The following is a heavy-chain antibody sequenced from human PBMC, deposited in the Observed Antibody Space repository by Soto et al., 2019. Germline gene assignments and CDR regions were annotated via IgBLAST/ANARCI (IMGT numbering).Heavy chain of an antibody. Sequence: SETLSLTCAAYGGSFSGYYWSWIRQPPGKGLEWIGEINHSGSTNYNPSLKSRVTISVDTSKNQFSLKLSSVTAADTAVYYCARSIELRYFDYWGRGTLVTVSS. D-gene: IGHD3-9*01. CDR3: ARSIELRYFDY. V-gene: IGHV4-34*01. J-gene: IGHJ4*02. CDR1: GGSFSGYY. CDR2: INHSGST.